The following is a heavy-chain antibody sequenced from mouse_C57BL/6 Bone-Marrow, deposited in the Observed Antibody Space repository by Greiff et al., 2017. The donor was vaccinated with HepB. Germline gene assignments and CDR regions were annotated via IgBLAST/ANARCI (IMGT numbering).Heavy chain of an antibody. V-gene: IGHV1-62-2*01. CDR2: FYPGSGSI. J-gene: IGHJ3*01. CDR1: GYTFTEYT. D-gene: IGHD2-5*01. CDR3: ARHEAYYSNPAWFAY. Sequence: LVEPGASVKLSCKASGYTFTEYTIHWVKQRSGQGLEWIGCFYPGSGSIKYNEKFKDKATLTADKSSSTVYMELSRLTSEDSAVYFCARHEAYYSNPAWFAYWGQGTLVTVSA.